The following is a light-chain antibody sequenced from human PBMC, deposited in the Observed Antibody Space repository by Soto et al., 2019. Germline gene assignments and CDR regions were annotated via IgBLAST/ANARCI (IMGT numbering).Light chain of an antibody. CDR1: SNDVGGYDY. V-gene: IGLV2-11*01. Sequence: QSALTQPRSVSGSPGQSVTISCTGTSNDVGGYDYVSWYQQYPGKAPTYILYDVTKRPSGVPYRFSGSKSGNTASLTISGLQADDEADYYCCSYAGNYTGVGGGT. J-gene: IGLJ2*01. CDR3: CSYAGNYTG. CDR2: DVT.